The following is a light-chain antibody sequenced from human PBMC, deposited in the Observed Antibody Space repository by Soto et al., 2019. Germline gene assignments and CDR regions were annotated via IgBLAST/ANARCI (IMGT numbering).Light chain of an antibody. V-gene: IGKV1-8*01. CDR1: QGISSY. Sequence: AIRMTQSPSSFSASTGDRFTITCRASQGISSYLAWYQQKPGKAPKLLIYAASTLQSGVPSRFSGSGSGTEFTLTITSLQPEDFATYYCQQSGDTPPWTFGQGTKVDIK. CDR2: AAS. J-gene: IGKJ1*01. CDR3: QQSGDTPPWT.